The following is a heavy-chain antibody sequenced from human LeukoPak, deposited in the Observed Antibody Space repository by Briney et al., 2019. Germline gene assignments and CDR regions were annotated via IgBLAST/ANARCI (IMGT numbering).Heavy chain of an antibody. Sequence: GGSLRLSCAASGFTFSSYWMHWVRQAPGKGLVWVSRINSDGSSTSYADSVKGRFTISRDNAKNTLYLQMNSLGAEDTAVYYCASLYQLLWFGQRSFDYWGQGTLVTVSS. CDR1: GFTFSSYW. CDR2: INSDGSST. J-gene: IGHJ4*02. V-gene: IGHV3-74*01. D-gene: IGHD3-10*01. CDR3: ASLYQLLWFGQRSFDY.